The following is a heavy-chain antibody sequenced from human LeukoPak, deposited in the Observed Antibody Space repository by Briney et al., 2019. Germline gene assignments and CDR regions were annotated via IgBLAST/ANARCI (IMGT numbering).Heavy chain of an antibody. D-gene: IGHD6-19*01. V-gene: IGHV4-34*01. CDR3: ARRGVAGTFY. J-gene: IGHJ4*02. Sequence: PSETLSLTCAVYGGSFSGYYWSWIRQPPGKGLEWIGSIYYSGSTYYNPSLKSRVTISVDTSKNQFSLKLSSVTAADTAVYYCARRGVAGTFYWGQGTLVTVSS. CDR2: IYYSGST. CDR1: GGSFSGYY.